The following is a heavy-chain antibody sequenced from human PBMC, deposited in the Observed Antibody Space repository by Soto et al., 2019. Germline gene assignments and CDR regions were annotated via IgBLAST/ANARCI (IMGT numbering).Heavy chain of an antibody. CDR1: GFTFTNYW. V-gene: IGHV1-46*01. CDR2: INPSGAKT. D-gene: IGHD4-17*01. J-gene: IGHJ5*02. CDR3: ARDVWDYGANPDH. Sequence: QVQLVQSGAEVKKPGAAVKVACKTSGFTFTNYWMHWVRQAPGQGLEWMGIINPSGAKTSYGLKFQGRVTMTRDTSTSTVYMELISLTSEDTAVYYCARDVWDYGANPDHWGQGTLVTVSS.